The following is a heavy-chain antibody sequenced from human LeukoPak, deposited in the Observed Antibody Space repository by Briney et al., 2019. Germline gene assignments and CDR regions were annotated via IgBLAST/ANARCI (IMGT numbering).Heavy chain of an antibody. D-gene: IGHD3-3*01. CDR3: AKGVNDFGSGYQYYFDY. J-gene: IGHJ4*02. CDR2: ISGSGGTT. Sequence: PGGSLRLSXAASGFTFSSYAMNWVRQAPGKGLEWVSAISGSGGTTYYADSVKGRFTISRDNSKNTLFLHMNSLRAEDTAVYYCAKGVNDFGSGYQYYFDYWGQGTLVTVSS. CDR1: GFTFSSYA. V-gene: IGHV3-23*01.